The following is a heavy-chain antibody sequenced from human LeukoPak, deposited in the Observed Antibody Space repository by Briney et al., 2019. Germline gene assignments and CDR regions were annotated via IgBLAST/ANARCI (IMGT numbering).Heavy chain of an antibody. D-gene: IGHD5-12*01. V-gene: IGHV3-43*02. CDR2: ISGDGGST. Sequence: LSGGSLRLSCAAPGFIFDDYAIHWVRQAPGKGLEWVSLISGDGGSTYYADSVKGRFTISRDNSKNSLYLQMNGLRTEDTALYYCAAGVAAISYFDYWGQGTLVTVSS. J-gene: IGHJ4*02. CDR3: AAGVAAISYFDY. CDR1: GFIFDDYA.